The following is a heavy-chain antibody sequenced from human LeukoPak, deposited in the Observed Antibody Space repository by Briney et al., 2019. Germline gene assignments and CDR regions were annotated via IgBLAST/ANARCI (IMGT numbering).Heavy chain of an antibody. V-gene: IGHV3-23*01. D-gene: IGHD2-15*01. Sequence: GGSLRLSCAASGFTFSSYAMSWVRQAPGKGLEWVSAISGSGGSTYYADSVKGRFTISRDNSKNTLYLQMNSLRAEDTAVYYCAKAPKVVVVAADFDYWGQGTLVTVSS. CDR3: AKAPKVVVVAADFDY. CDR1: GFTFSSYA. J-gene: IGHJ4*02. CDR2: ISGSGGST.